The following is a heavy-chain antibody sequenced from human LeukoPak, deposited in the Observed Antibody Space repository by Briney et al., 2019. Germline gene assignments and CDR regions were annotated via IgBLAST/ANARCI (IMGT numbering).Heavy chain of an antibody. Sequence: GGSLRLSCAVSGFTFSSYAMSWVRQAPGKGLEWVSAISGSGGSTYYADSVKGRFTISRDNSKNTLYLQMNSLRAEDTAVYYCATSVVVPAAMPRTFDYWGQGTLVTVSS. CDR3: ATSVVVPAAMPRTFDY. CDR2: ISGSGGST. D-gene: IGHD2-2*01. V-gene: IGHV3-23*01. J-gene: IGHJ4*02. CDR1: GFTFSSYA.